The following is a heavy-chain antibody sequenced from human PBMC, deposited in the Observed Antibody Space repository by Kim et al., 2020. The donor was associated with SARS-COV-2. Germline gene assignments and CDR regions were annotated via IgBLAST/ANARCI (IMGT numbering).Heavy chain of an antibody. V-gene: IGHV1-3*01. J-gene: IGHJ6*02. CDR1: GYTFTTYS. CDR3: ARRGLGYGVDV. D-gene: IGHD3-9*01. CDR2: INGGNGDR. Sequence: ASVKVSCTASGYTFTTYSIHWLRQAPGQRLEWMGWINGGNGDRGYSQSFKGTVAITRDTSASTAYMELSSLTSEDTAVYYCARRGLGYGVDVWGQGTMVTVSS.